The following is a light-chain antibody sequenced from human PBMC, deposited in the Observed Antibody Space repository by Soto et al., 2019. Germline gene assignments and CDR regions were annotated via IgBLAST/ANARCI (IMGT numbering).Light chain of an antibody. CDR2: GAS. Sequence: EIGLTQSPATLSLSPGERATVSCRASQSVSSSYLAWDQQQPGQAPRLLIYGASSRATGIPDRFSGGGSGTDFTLTISRLEPEDFAVYYCQQYGSSPLHTFGQGTKLEIK. J-gene: IGKJ2*01. CDR1: QSVSSSY. V-gene: IGKV3-20*01. CDR3: QQYGSSPLHT.